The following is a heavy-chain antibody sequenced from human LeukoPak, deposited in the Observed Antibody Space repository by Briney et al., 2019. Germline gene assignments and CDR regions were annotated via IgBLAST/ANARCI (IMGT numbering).Heavy chain of an antibody. V-gene: IGHV3-7*03. CDR1: GFTFSRHW. Sequence: GGSLRLSCAASGFTFSRHWMYWVRQAPGKGLEWVANIKQDGSAKPYVDSVKGRFTISRDNAKNSLFLQMNSLRVEDTAVYYCAREWDFDSRGFYYYYWGQGTLVTVSS. CDR3: AREWDFDSRGFYYYY. CDR2: IKQDGSAK. J-gene: IGHJ4*02. D-gene: IGHD3-22*01.